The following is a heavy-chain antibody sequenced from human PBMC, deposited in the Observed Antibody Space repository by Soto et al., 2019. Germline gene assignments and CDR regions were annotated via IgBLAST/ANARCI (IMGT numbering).Heavy chain of an antibody. CDR3: VKGGRKWELLVKFDY. D-gene: IGHD1-26*01. J-gene: IGHJ4*02. Sequence: QVELVESGGGVVQPGTSLRLSCAASALTLSNYGLHWDRQAPGKGLEWVAGISYDGSNKWSADSVKGRFSISRDNSNNTLYLQMNSLRVDDTAVYYCVKGGRKWELLVKFDYWGRGTLVTVSS. V-gene: IGHV3-30*18. CDR2: ISYDGSNK. CDR1: ALTLSNYG.